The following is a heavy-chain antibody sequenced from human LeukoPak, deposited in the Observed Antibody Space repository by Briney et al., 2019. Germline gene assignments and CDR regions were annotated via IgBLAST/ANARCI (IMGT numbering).Heavy chain of an antibody. D-gene: IGHD3-10*01. CDR2: ISGSGGST. CDR1: GFTFSSYA. V-gene: IGHV3-23*01. Sequence: GGSLRLSCAASGFTFSSYAMSWVRQAPGKGLEWVSAISGSGGSTYYADSVKGRFTISRDNSKNTLYLQMNSLRAEDTAVYYCAKAVVREPNNKYYYGMDVWGQGTTVTVSS. CDR3: AKAVVREPNNKYYYGMDV. J-gene: IGHJ6*02.